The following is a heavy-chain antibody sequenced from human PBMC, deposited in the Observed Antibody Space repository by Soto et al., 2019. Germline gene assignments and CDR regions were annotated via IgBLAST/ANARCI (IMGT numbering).Heavy chain of an antibody. CDR2: MNPNSGNT. Sequence: ASVKVSCKASGYTFTSYDINWVRQATGQGLEWMGWMNPNSGNTGYAQKFQGRVTMTSNTSISTAYMELSSLRSEDTAVYYCAIHVRAGINYDFWSGYYIGAFDIWGQGTMVTVSS. D-gene: IGHD3-3*01. J-gene: IGHJ3*02. CDR1: GYTFTSYD. CDR3: AIHVRAGINYDFWSGYYIGAFDI. V-gene: IGHV1-8*01.